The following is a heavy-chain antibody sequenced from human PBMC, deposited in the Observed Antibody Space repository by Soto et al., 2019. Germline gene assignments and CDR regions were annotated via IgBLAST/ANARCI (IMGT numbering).Heavy chain of an antibody. CDR2: IYNGGGT. CDR1: GFTVSGNY. CDR3: ASTRGSTDDY. J-gene: IGHJ4*02. V-gene: IGHV3-53*02. D-gene: IGHD6-13*01. Sequence: EVQLVETGGGLIQPGGSLRLSCAASGFTVSGNYMSWVRQAPGKGLEWVSVIYNGGGTYYADSVKGRCTITRDNSKNTLYLQMNSRRAEDTAVYYCASTRGSTDDYWGQGTLVTVSS.